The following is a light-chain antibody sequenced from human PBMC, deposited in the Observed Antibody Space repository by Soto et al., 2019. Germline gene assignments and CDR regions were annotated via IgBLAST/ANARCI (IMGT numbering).Light chain of an antibody. CDR1: SSNIGSNY. V-gene: IGLV1-51*01. CDR3: GTWDSSLSAVV. Sequence: QSVLTQPPSVSAAPGQKVTISCSGSSSNIGSNYVSWYQQLPETAPKLLIYDNNKRPSGIPDRFSGSKSGTSATLGITGLQTGDEADYYCGTWDSSLSAVVFGGGTKLTVL. CDR2: DNN. J-gene: IGLJ2*01.